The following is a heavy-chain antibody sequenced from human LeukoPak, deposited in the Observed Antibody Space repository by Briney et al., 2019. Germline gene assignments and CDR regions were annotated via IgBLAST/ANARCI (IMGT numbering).Heavy chain of an antibody. Sequence: PGGSLRLSCAASGFSVSSNYMSWVRQAPGKGLTWVSVIYSSGSTYYADSVKGRFTISRDNAKNSLYLQMNSLRVEDTAVYSCVRGESGIQENSFDIWGQGTLVTVSS. V-gene: IGHV3-53*01. J-gene: IGHJ3*02. CDR1: GFSVSSNY. CDR2: IYSSGST. CDR3: VRGESGIQENSFDI. D-gene: IGHD2/OR15-2a*01.